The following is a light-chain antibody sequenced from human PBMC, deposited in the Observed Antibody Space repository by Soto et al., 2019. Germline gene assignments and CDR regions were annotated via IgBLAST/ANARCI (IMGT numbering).Light chain of an antibody. CDR2: AVT. V-gene: IGLV2-18*02. J-gene: IGLJ2*01. CDR3: SSYAGSGVLK. CDR1: SSDVGKYDR. Sequence: QSVLTQPPSVSGSPGQSVTISCTGTSSDVGKYDRVSWYQQPPGTAPKLMIYAVTYRPSGVPDRFSGSKSGNTASLTISRLQAEDEADYYCSSYAGSGVLKFGRGTKLTVL.